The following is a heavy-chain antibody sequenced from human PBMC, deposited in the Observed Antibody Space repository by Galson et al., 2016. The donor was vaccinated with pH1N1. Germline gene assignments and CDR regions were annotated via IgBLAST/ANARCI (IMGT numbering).Heavy chain of an antibody. CDR1: GFAFSSYD. D-gene: IGHD4-23*01. V-gene: IGHV3-33*01. CDR3: ARPFYGGQYWGAAFNI. CDR2: ILYDGSNE. Sequence: SLRLSCAASGFAFSSYDMHWVRQAPGKGLEWVAAILYDGSNEYYGDSVKGRLTISRDNSKSTLYLQMNSLRDEDTAVYYCARPFYGGQYWGAAFNIWGQGTMVTVSS. J-gene: IGHJ3*02.